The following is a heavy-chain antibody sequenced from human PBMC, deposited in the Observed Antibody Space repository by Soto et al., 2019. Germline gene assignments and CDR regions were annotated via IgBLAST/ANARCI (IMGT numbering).Heavy chain of an antibody. V-gene: IGHV5-51*01. CDR2: IYPGDSDT. CDR3: ARQTGYCISTSCYYYYYGMDV. J-gene: IGHJ6*02. D-gene: IGHD2-2*03. Sequence: GESLKISCKGSGYSFTSYWIGWVRQMPGKGLEWMGIIYPGDSDTRYSPSFQGQVTISADKSISTAYLQWSSLKASDTAMYYCARQTGYCISTSCYYYYYGMDVWGQGTTVTVSS. CDR1: GYSFTSYW.